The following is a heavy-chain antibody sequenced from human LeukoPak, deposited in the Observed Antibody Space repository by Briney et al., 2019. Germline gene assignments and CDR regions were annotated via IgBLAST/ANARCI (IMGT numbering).Heavy chain of an antibody. CDR3: ARGVVVVAATPDFDY. J-gene: IGHJ4*02. D-gene: IGHD2-15*01. CDR2: ISSSGSTI. CDR1: GFTFSSYA. V-gene: IGHV3-48*04. Sequence: PGGSLRLSCAASGFTFSSYAMSWVRQAPGKGLEWVSYISSSGSTIYYADSVKGRFTISRDNAKNSLYLQMNSLRAEDTAVYYCARGVVVVAATPDFDYWGQGTLVTVSS.